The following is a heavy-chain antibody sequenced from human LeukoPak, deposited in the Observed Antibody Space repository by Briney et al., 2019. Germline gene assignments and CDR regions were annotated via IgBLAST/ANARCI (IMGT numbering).Heavy chain of an antibody. CDR3: VRLRRNNDRSGYYYYYDY. Sequence: GGFLRLSCAASGYTFSDFSVNWVRQAPGKGLEWVSSISVRSNYRYYADSVRGRFTISRDDARDSLFLQMNSLRAEDTAVYFCVRLRRNNDRSGYYYYYDYWGQGTLVTVSS. CDR2: ISVRSNYR. J-gene: IGHJ4*02. CDR1: GYTFSDFS. D-gene: IGHD3-22*01. V-gene: IGHV3-21*01.